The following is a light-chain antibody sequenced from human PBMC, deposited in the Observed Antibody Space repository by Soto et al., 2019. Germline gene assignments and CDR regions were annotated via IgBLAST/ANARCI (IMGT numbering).Light chain of an antibody. J-gene: IGKJ5*01. V-gene: IGKV3-11*01. CDR1: QSVRSY. CDR3: QQRTNWPSST. CDR2: DAS. Sequence: EIVLTQSPATLSLSPGERATLSCRASQSVRSYLAWYQQKPGQAPRLLIHDASSRATGIPARFCGSGSGTDFTLTISSLEPEDFAVYYCQQRTNWPSSTFGQGTRLEIK.